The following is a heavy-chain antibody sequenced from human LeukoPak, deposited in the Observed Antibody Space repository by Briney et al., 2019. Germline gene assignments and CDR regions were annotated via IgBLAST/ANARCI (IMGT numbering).Heavy chain of an antibody. CDR3: ARDRPYYDILTGYYRPGGDFDY. CDR1: GGSISSGDYY. V-gene: IGHV4-30-4*02. CDR2: IYYSGST. D-gene: IGHD3-9*01. J-gene: IGHJ4*02. Sequence: SETLSLTCTVSGGSISSGDYYWSWIRQPPGKGLEWIGYIYYSGSTYYNPSLKSRVTISVDTSKNQFSLKLSSVTAADTAVYYCARDRPYYDILTGYYRPGGDFDYWGQGTLVTVSS.